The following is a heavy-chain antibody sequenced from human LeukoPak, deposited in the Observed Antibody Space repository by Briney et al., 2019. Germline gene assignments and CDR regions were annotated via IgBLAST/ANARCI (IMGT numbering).Heavy chain of an antibody. CDR1: GGSISSGSYS. D-gene: IGHD3-10*01. CDR3: ASRTLWPTAGMEV. J-gene: IGHJ6*04. V-gene: IGHV4-30-2*01. Sequence: SQTLSLNCAVSGGSISSGSYSWSWIRQPPGTGLEWIGYIYHSGSTYYNPSLKSRVTISVDRSKNQFSLKLSSVTAADTAVYYCASRTLWPTAGMEVWGKGTTVTVSS. CDR2: IYHSGST.